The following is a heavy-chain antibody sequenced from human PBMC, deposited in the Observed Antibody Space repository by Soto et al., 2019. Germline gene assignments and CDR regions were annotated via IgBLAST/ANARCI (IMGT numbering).Heavy chain of an antibody. Sequence: PSETLSLTCAVSGGSISSGDYSWSWIRQPPGMGLEWLGDIYHSGSTYYNPSLKSRVTISVERSKNRFALNLNSVTAADTAVYYCARKVPGGTTTIFDYWGPGTLVTVSS. CDR1: GGSISSGDYS. D-gene: IGHD4-17*01. V-gene: IGHV4-30-2*01. J-gene: IGHJ4*02. CDR3: ARKVPGGTTTIFDY. CDR2: IYHSGST.